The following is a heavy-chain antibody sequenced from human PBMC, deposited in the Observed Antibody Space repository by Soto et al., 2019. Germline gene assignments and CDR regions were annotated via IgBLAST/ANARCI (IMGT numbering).Heavy chain of an antibody. D-gene: IGHD3-3*01. J-gene: IGHJ4*02. CDR2: IKGDGITT. CDR1: GFTFSSYW. Sequence: EEQLVDSGGGLVQPGGSLRLSCAASGFTFSSYWIHWVRQAPGEGLVWVSRIKGDGITTNYADSVKGRFTISRDYAKNMVFLQMNSLRAEDTAVYYCARGAFGAYYLDYWGQGTLVTVSS. CDR3: ARGAFGAYYLDY. V-gene: IGHV3-74*01.